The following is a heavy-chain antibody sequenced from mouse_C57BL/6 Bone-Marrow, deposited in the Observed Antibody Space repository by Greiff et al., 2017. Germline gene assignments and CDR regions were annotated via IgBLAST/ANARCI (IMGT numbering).Heavy chain of an antibody. CDR1: GFSLTSYG. D-gene: IGHD2-2*01. CDR2: IWSDGST. CDR3: ATGNDGYFDV. V-gene: IGHV2-6*03. J-gene: IGHJ1*03. Sequence: VHLVESGPGLVAPSQSLSITCTVSGFSLTSYGVHWVRQPPGKGLEWLVVIWSDGSTTYNSALKSRLSISKDNSKSPVFLKMNRLQTDDAAMYDCATGNDGYFDVWGTGTTVTVSS.